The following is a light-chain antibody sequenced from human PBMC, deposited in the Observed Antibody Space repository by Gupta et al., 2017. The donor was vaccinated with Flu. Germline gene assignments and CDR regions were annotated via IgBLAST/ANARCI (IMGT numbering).Light chain of an antibody. V-gene: IGKV4-1*01. CDR1: QSLLYTSNNKNY. J-gene: IGKJ2*01. CDR3: QQYDSTPYT. CDR2: WAS. Sequence: DIVMTQSPDSLAVSLGERATINCKSSQSLLYTSNNKNYLAWYQQKPGQPPKLLIYWASTRDSGVPDRFSGSGSGTDFTLTISSRQAEDVAVYYCQQYDSTPYTFGQGTKLEIK.